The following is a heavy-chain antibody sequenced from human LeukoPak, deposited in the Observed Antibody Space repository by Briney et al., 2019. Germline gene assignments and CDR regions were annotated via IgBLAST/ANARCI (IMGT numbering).Heavy chain of an antibody. D-gene: IGHD2-15*01. Sequence: GGSLRLSCAASGFTFSTYAMSWVGQAPGKGLEWVSAISGSGDSTYYADSVKGRFTISRDNSKNTLYLQMNSLRAEDTAVYYCAKERCSGGSCSTTPDYWGQGTLVTVSS. CDR1: GFTFSTYA. CDR2: ISGSGDST. CDR3: AKERCSGGSCSTTPDY. J-gene: IGHJ4*02. V-gene: IGHV3-23*01.